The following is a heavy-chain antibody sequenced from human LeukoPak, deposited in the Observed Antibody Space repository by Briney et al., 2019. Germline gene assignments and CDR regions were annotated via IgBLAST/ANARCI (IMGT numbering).Heavy chain of an antibody. CDR1: GGTFSTYA. D-gene: IGHD4-11*01. J-gene: IGHJ4*02. CDR2: IIPIFGTA. CDR3: ARETVTTIDY. Sequence: GASVKVSCKAPGGTFSTYAISWVRQAPGQGLEWMGGIIPIFGTANYAQKFQGRVTIIADESTSTAYMELSSLRSEDTAVYYCARETVTTIDYWGQGTLVTVSS. V-gene: IGHV1-69*13.